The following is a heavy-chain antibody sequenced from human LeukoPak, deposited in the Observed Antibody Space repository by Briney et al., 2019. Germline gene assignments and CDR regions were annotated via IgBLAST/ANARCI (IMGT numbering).Heavy chain of an antibody. Sequence: SETLSLTCTVSGGSISSSSYYWGWIRQPPGKGLEWIGSIHYSGSTNYNPSLKSRVTISVDTSKNQFSLKLSSVTAADTAVYYCARIDYYDSSGYYSSDAFDIWGQGTMVTVSS. V-gene: IGHV4-39*07. D-gene: IGHD3-22*01. CDR3: ARIDYYDSSGYYSSDAFDI. J-gene: IGHJ3*02. CDR1: GGSISSSSYY. CDR2: IHYSGST.